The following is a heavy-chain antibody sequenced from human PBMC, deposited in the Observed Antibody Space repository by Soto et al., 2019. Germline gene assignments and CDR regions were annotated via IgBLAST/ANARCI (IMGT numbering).Heavy chain of an antibody. CDR1: GYTFTDYG. CDR2: ISPYTGDT. CDR3: AKTGGWNWFDP. D-gene: IGHD6-19*01. V-gene: IGHV1-18*01. J-gene: IGHJ5*02. Sequence: QVQLVQSGAEVKKPGASVKVSCKASGYTFTDYGISWVRQAPGQGLEWMGWISPYTGDTKYPQRLQGRVTVTADTSTSTAYMELRSLKTDHTAVYYCAKTGGWNWFDPWGQGTLVSVSS.